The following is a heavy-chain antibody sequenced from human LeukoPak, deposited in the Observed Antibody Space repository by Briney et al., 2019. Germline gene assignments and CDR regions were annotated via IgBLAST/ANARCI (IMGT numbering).Heavy chain of an antibody. CDR3: ARARFLEWSRFDY. CDR2: INHSGST. Sequence: SETLSLTCAVYGGSFSGYYWSWIRQPPGKGLEWIGEINHSGSTNYNPSLKSRVTISVDTSKNQFSLKLSSVTAADTAVYYCARARFLEWSRFDYWGQGTLVTVS. V-gene: IGHV4-34*01. J-gene: IGHJ4*02. D-gene: IGHD3-3*01. CDR1: GGSFSGYY.